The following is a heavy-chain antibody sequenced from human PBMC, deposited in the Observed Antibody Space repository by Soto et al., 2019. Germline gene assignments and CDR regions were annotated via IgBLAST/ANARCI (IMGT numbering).Heavy chain of an antibody. CDR1: GFTFSSFE. CDR2: IGRSGETI. J-gene: IGHJ4*02. Sequence: VGSLRLSCVGSGFTFSSFEMNWVRQTPGKGLEWLSYIGRSGETIYYADSVKGRFTISRDNAKSSLFLQMTGLRDEDTGIYYCARDSRGGAARRPTFYYWGRGTLVTVSS. D-gene: IGHD6-6*01. CDR3: ARDSRGGAARRPTFYY. V-gene: IGHV3-48*03.